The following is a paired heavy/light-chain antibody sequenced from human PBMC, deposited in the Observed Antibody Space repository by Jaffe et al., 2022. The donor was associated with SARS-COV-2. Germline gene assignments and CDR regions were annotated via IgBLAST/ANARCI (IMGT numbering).Heavy chain of an antibody. CDR3: VRDSSYTPDY. CDR2: IYSDGTNT. Sequence: EVQLVESGGGLVQPGGSLRLSCAASGFTFSDYWMHWVRQAPGKGLVWVSRIYSDGTNTIYADSVKGRFTISRDNAKNTLSLRMNSLRADDTAVYYCVRDSSYTPDYWGQGTLVTVSS. D-gene: IGHD1-1*01. J-gene: IGHJ4*02. CDR1: GFTFSDYW. V-gene: IGHV3-74*01.
Light chain of an antibody. CDR1: SSDVGNYNR. J-gene: IGLJ3*02. CDR2: EDT. Sequence: QSALTQPASVSGSPGQSITISCTGTSSDVGNYNRVSWYQQHPGQAPKLMIYEDTKRPSGVSGRFSGSKSGNTASLTISGLQAEDEADYYCCSYTTSSTWVFGGGTKVTVL. CDR3: CSYTTSSTWV. V-gene: IGLV2-23*01.